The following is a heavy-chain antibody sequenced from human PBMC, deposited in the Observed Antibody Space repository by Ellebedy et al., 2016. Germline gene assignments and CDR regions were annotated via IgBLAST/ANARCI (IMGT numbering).Heavy chain of an antibody. CDR2: IKQDGSEK. V-gene: IGHV3-7*02. D-gene: IGHD2-2*01. CDR1: GFTFSSYW. Sequence: GGSLRLXXAASGFTFSSYWMSWVRQAPGKGLEWVANIKQDGSEKYYVDSVKGRFTISRDNAKNSLYLQMNSLRAEDTAVYYCARAPRGVVPAVRRYYYMDVWGKGTTVTVSS. CDR3: ARAPRGVVPAVRRYYYMDV. J-gene: IGHJ6*03.